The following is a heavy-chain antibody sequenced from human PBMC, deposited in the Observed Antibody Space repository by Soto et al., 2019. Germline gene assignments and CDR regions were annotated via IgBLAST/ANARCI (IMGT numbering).Heavy chain of an antibody. CDR2: IIPILGIA. D-gene: IGHD2-2*01. CDR3: ARGVCSSTSCYSWFDP. V-gene: IGHV1-69*02. Sequence: QVQLVQSGAEVKKPGSSVKVSCKASGGTFSSYTISWVRQAPGQGLEWMGRIIPILGIANYAQKFQGRATITADKSTSTAYMELSSLRSEDTAVYYCARGVCSSTSCYSWFDPWGQGTLVTVSS. CDR1: GGTFSSYT. J-gene: IGHJ5*02.